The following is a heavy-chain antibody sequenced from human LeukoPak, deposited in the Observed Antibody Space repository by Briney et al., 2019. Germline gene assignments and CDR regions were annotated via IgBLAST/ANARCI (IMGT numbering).Heavy chain of an antibody. J-gene: IGHJ4*02. V-gene: IGHV3-7*03. CDR3: ARDGVAAGIYFDY. CDR1: GFTFNSHW. Sequence: PGGSLRLSCAVSGFTFNSHWMSWVRQAPGKGLSWVANIKYDGTEKHYVDAVKGRFTISRDNAKNSLYLQMNSLRAEDTAVYYCARDGVAAGIYFDYWGEATLVTVSS. CDR2: IKYDGTEK. D-gene: IGHD6-13*01.